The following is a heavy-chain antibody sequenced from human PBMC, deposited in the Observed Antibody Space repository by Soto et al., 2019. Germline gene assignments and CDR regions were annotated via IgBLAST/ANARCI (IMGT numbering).Heavy chain of an antibody. CDR3: AREAPGGIAVAGPS. Sequence: ASVKVSCKASGGTFSSYAISWVRQAPGQGLEWXGGXXPXXGXAXXXQXXXGRVTITADESTSTAYMELSSLRSEDTAVYYCAREAPGGIAVAGPSWGQGTLVTVSS. D-gene: IGHD6-19*01. J-gene: IGHJ4*02. CDR1: GGTFSSYA. V-gene: IGHV1-69*13. CDR2: XXPXXGXA.